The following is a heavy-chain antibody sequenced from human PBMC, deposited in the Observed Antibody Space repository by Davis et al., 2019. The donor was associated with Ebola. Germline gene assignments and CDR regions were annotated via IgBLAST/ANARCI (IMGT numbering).Heavy chain of an antibody. Sequence: GESLKISCAASGFTFSQAPGKGLEWVSGVIGSGSTIYYADSVKGRFTISRDNAKNSLYLQMNSLRAEDTAVYYCARDSGYERPVDYWGQGTLVTVSS. CDR2: VIGSGSTI. V-gene: IGHV3-11*01. J-gene: IGHJ4*02. D-gene: IGHD5-12*01. CDR1: GFTFS. CDR3: ARDSGYERPVDY.